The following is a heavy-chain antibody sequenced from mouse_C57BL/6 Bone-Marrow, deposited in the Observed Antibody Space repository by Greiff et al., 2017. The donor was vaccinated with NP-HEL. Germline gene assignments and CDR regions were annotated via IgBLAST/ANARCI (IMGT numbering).Heavy chain of an antibody. CDR1: GYTFTSYW. D-gene: IGHD4-1*01. V-gene: IGHV1-59*01. J-gene: IGHJ3*01. CDR3: ITGFAY. CDR2: IDPSDSYT. Sequence: VQLQQPGAELVRPGTSVKLSCKASGYTFTSYWMHWVKQRPGQGLEWIGVIDPSDSYTNYNQKFKGKATLTVDTSSSTAYMQLSSLTSEDSAVYYCITGFAYWGQGTPVTVSA.